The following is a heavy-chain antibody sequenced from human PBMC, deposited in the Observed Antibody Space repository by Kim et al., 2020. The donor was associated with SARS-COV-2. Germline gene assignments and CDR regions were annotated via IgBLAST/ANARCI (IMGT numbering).Heavy chain of an antibody. J-gene: IGHJ5*02. Sequence: ETLSLTCTVSGGSISSYYWSWIRQPPGKGLEWIGYIYYSGSTNYNPSLKSRVTISVDTSKNQFSLKLSSVTAADTAVYYCARGGRQLRFLEGWFDPWGQGTLVTVSS. CDR1: GGSISSYY. CDR3: ARGGRQLRFLEGWFDP. CDR2: IYYSGST. V-gene: IGHV4-59*01. D-gene: IGHD3-3*01.